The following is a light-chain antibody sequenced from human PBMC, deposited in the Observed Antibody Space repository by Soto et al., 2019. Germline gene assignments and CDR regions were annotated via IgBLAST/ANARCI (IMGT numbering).Light chain of an antibody. CDR1: SGSVSTGYY. Sequence: QTVVTQESSFSVSPGRTVTLTCGLNSGSVSTGYYPSWYQQTPGQAPRTLIYNTNIRSYGVPDRFSGSIVGNKAALTITGAQADDESDYYCVLYMGSGSWVFGGGTKLTVL. CDR3: VLYMGSGSWV. J-gene: IGLJ2*01. V-gene: IGLV8-61*01. CDR2: NTN.